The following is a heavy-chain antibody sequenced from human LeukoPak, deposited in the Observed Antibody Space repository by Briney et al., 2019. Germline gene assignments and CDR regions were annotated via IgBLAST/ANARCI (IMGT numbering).Heavy chain of an antibody. CDR1: GGSFSGYY. V-gene: IGHV4-34*01. CDR3: ARGGVTTVPFDY. CDR2: INHSGST. D-gene: IGHD4-17*01. Sequence: EPSETLSLTCAVYGGSFSGYYWSWIRQPPGKGLEWIGEINHSGSTNYNPSLKSRVTISVDTSKNQFSLKLSSVTAEDTAVYYCARGGVTTVPFDYWGQGTLVTVSS. J-gene: IGHJ4*02.